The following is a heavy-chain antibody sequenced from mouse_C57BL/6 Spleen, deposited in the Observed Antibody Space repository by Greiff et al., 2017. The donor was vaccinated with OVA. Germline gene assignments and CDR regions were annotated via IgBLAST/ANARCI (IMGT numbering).Heavy chain of an antibody. Sequence: QVQLQQSGAELARPGASVKMSCKASGYTFTSYTMHWVKQRPGQGLEWIGYINPSSGYTKYNQKFKDKATLTADKSSSTAYMQLSSLTSEDSAVYYCARSLYYDYDELAYWGQGTLDTVSA. V-gene: IGHV1-4*01. J-gene: IGHJ3*01. CDR3: ARSLYYDYDELAY. CDR1: GYTFTSYT. CDR2: INPSSGYT. D-gene: IGHD2-4*01.